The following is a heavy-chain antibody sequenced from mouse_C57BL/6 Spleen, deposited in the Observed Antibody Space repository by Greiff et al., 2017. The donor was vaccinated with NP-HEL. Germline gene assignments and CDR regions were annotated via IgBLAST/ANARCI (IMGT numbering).Heavy chain of an antibody. CDR2: IWRGGST. CDR3: ARNPPYYYGSSDYAMDY. V-gene: IGHV2-2*01. Sequence: VQLQQSGPGLVQPSQSLSITCTVSGFSLTSYGVHWVRQSPGKGLEWLGVIWRGGSTDYNAAFISRLSISKDNSKSQVFFKMNSLQADDTAIYYCARNPPYYYGSSDYAMDYWGQGTSVTVSS. D-gene: IGHD1-1*01. CDR1: GFSLTSYG. J-gene: IGHJ4*01.